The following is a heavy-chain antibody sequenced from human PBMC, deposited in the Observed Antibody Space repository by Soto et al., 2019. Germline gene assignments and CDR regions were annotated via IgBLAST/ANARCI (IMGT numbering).Heavy chain of an antibody. CDR2: IYYTGST. J-gene: IGHJ5*01. CDR3: AMLYGDFVGWFDS. CDR1: GGSISSNNYY. V-gene: IGHV4-31*03. D-gene: IGHD4-17*01. Sequence: QVQLQESGPGLVRPSQTLSLACTVSGGSISSNNYYCSWIRQQPGKGLEWIGYIYYTGSTYPNPSLDSRVTMSVGPSLNQFSLKLSSVTAADTAMYDCAMLYGDFVGWFDSWCQGTLVTVSS.